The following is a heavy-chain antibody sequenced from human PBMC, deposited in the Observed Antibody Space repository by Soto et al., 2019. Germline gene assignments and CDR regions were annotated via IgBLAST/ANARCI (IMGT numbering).Heavy chain of an antibody. J-gene: IGHJ1*01. D-gene: IGHD1-1*01. Sequence: QLLLQESGPGLVKPSETLSLTCTVSGGSITDSSYYWGWIRQHPGKGLEWIGSIYDSGSTYYNPSLKSRVTISVDASKNQLSLKLASVTAADTAMYYCARGGTRAYFHHWGQGTLITVSS. CDR2: IYDSGST. V-gene: IGHV4-31*03. CDR1: GGSITDSSYY. CDR3: ARGGTRAYFHH.